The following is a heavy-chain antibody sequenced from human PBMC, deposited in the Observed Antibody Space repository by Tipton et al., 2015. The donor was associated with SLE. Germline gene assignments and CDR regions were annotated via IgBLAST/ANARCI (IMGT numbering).Heavy chain of an antibody. CDR1: GGTINNYV. CDR3: ARSSLGVLDPNSYFDL. V-gene: IGHV1-69*18. Sequence: QLVQSGAKVRKPGSSVKVACRASGGTINNYVITWVRQAPGQGLEWMGRVIPYFGTSVPAPKFHDRVTITTDGSTNSVYMELTNLSSEDAAVYYCARSSLGVLDPNSYFDLWGRGTLVTVSS. J-gene: IGHJ2*01. CDR2: VIPYFGTS. D-gene: IGHD3-16*01.